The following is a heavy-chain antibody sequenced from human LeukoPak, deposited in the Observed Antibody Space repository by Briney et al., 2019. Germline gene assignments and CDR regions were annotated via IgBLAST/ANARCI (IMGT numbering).Heavy chain of an antibody. V-gene: IGHV4-59*01. Sequence: SETLSLTCTVSGGSISIYYWSWIRQPPGKGLEWIGYIYYSGSTNYNPSLKSRVTISVDTSKNQFSLKLSSVTAADTAVYYCARGTAAAGTFWFDPWGQGTLVTVSS. CDR2: IYYSGST. CDR1: GGSISIYY. CDR3: ARGTAAAGTFWFDP. J-gene: IGHJ5*02. D-gene: IGHD6-13*01.